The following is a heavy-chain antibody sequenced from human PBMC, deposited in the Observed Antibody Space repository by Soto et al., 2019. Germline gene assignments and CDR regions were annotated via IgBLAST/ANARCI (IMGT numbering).Heavy chain of an antibody. V-gene: IGHV1-69*06. CDR3: ASRIRDYYDSSGYYDAFDI. Sequence: SVKVSCKASGGTFSSYAISWVRQAPGQGLEWMGGIIPIFGTANYAQKFQGRVTITADKSTSTAYMELSSLRSEDTAVYYCASRIRDYYDSSGYYDAFDIWGQGTMVTVSS. J-gene: IGHJ3*02. CDR1: GGTFSSYA. CDR2: IIPIFGTA. D-gene: IGHD3-22*01.